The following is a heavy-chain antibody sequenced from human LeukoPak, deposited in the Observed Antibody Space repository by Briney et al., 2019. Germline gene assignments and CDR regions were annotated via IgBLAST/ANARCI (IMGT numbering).Heavy chain of an antibody. CDR3: ARDPSNNWNDENYGMDV. CDR1: GFTVSSNY. J-gene: IGHJ6*02. D-gene: IGHD1-20*01. V-gene: IGHV3-53*01. CDR2: IYSGGST. Sequence: GGSLRLSCAASGFTVSSNYMSWVRQAPGKGLEWVSVIYSGGSTYYADSVKGRFTISRDNSKNTLYLQMNSLRAEDTAVYYCARDPSNNWNDENYGMDVWGQGTTVTVSS.